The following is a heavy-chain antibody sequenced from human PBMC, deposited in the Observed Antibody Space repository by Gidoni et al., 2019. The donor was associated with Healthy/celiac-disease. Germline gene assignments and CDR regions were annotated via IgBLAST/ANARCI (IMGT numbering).Heavy chain of an antibody. CDR1: AFTFSSYS. CDR2: MSSSSSTI. CDR3: ALDPVATFEVFDY. Sequence: VQLVESGGGLVQPGGSRRLSFEASAFTFSSYSMNWVRQAPGKGLEWVSYMSSSSSTIYYADSVKGRFTISRDNAKNSLYLQMNSLRDEDTAVYYCALDPVATFEVFDYWGQGTLVTVSS. D-gene: IGHD5-12*01. V-gene: IGHV3-48*02. J-gene: IGHJ4*02.